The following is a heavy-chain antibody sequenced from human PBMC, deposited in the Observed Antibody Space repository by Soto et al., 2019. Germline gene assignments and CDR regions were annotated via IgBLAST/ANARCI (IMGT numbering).Heavy chain of an antibody. D-gene: IGHD3-10*01. J-gene: IGHJ6*02. CDR1: GFTFSGYA. CDR3: AKELVQWFGESMDV. Sequence: GGSLRLSCAASGFTFSGYAMSWVRQAPGKGLEWVSSISGGGGSTNYADSVKGRFTISRDNSKNTLFLQMNSLRVDDTAVYYCAKELVQWFGESMDVWGQGTTVTVSS. V-gene: IGHV3-23*01. CDR2: ISGGGGST.